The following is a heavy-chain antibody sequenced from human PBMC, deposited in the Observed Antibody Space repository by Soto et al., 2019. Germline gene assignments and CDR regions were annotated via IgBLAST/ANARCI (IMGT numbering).Heavy chain of an antibody. CDR3: ERHEYITVTAPFDY. D-gene: IGHD4-17*01. CDR1: GGSISSGDWC. J-gene: IGHJ4*02. CDR2: IYYSGST. Sequence: PSETLSLTCAVSGGSISSGDWCWSWVRQSPGKGLEWIGYIYYSGSTTYNPSLKSRVTISVDTSKNQFSLKLSSVTAADTAVYYRERHEYITVTAPFDYWGQGTLVTGSS. V-gene: IGHV4-61*08.